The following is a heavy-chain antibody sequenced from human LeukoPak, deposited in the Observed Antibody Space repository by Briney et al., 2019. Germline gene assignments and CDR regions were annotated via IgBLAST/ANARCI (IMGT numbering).Heavy chain of an antibody. Sequence: PSETLSLTCTVSGGSISSYYWSWIRQPAGKGVEWIGRIYTSGSTNYNPSLKRRVTMSVDTSKKQFALKMSSVTAADTAVYYCTRGDYVWGSYRYNRFGYWGQGTLVTVSS. V-gene: IGHV4-4*07. J-gene: IGHJ4*02. CDR1: GGSISSYY. D-gene: IGHD3-16*02. CDR2: IYTSGST. CDR3: TRGDYVWGSYRYNRFGY.